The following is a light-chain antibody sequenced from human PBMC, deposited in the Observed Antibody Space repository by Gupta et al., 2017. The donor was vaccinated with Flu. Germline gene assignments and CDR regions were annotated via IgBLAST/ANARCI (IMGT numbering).Light chain of an antibody. V-gene: IGLV7-46*01. J-gene: IGLJ1*01. CDR2: DTS. CDR1: TGAVTSGHY. CDR3: LLSYSGALYV. Sequence: QAVVTQEPSLTVSPGGTVTLTCGSSTGAVTSGHYPYWFQQTPGQAPRTLIYDTSNKHSWTPARFSGSLLGGKAALTLSGAQPEDEAEYYCLLSYSGALYVFGTGTKVTVL.